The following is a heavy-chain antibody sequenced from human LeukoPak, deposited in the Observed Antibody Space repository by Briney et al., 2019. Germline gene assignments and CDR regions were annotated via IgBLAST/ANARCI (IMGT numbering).Heavy chain of an antibody. J-gene: IGHJ4*02. CDR2: IYYSRGT. V-gene: IGHV4-59*08. Sequence: SETLSLTCTVSGGSISSYYWSWIRQPPGKGLEWIGYIYYSRGTNYNPSLKSRVTISVDTSKNQFSLKLSSVTAADTAVYYCARRGCSGGSCYSGFDYWGQGTLVTVSS. CDR1: GGSISSYY. CDR3: ARRGCSGGSCYSGFDY. D-gene: IGHD2-15*01.